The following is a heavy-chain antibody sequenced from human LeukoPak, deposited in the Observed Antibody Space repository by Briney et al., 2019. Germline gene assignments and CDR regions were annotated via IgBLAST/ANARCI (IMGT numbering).Heavy chain of an antibody. CDR2: MSSGSRYI. CDR3: AKGALYDFWSGFYYFDY. J-gene: IGHJ4*02. CDR1: GLTFSSYA. Sequence: PGGSLRLSCAASGLTFSSYAMTWVRQAPGKGLEWVSSMSSGSRYIYYADSVRGRFTISRDNAKNSLYLLMNSLRAEYTAVYYCAKGALYDFWSGFYYFDYWGQGTLVTVSS. V-gene: IGHV3-21*04. D-gene: IGHD3-3*01.